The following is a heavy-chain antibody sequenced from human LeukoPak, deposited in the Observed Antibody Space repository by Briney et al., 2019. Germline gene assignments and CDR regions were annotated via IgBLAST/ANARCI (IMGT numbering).Heavy chain of an antibody. CDR2: IYYSGST. D-gene: IGHD1-1*01. V-gene: IGHV4-30-4*01. CDR3: ARLTTSFRAFHI. CDR1: GGSISSGDYY. J-gene: IGHJ3*02. Sequence: SETLSLTCTVSGGSISSGDYYWSWIRQPPGKGLEWIGYIYYSGSTYYNPSLKSRVTISVDTSKNQFSLMLSSATAADTAVYYCARLTTSFRAFHIWGQGTMVTASS.